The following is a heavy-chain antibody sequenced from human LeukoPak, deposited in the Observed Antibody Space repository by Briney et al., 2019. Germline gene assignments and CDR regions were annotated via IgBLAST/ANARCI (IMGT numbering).Heavy chain of an antibody. Sequence: ASMKVSCKASGYTFTGYYIHWVRQAPGQGLEWMGWINPNSGGTRYAQKFQGRVTMTRDTSINTAYMELYRLRSDDTAVYYCARGQEWLEAFDFWGLGTLVTVSS. D-gene: IGHD6-19*01. CDR3: ARGQEWLEAFDF. CDR1: GYTFTGYY. J-gene: IGHJ4*02. CDR2: INPNSGGT. V-gene: IGHV1-2*02.